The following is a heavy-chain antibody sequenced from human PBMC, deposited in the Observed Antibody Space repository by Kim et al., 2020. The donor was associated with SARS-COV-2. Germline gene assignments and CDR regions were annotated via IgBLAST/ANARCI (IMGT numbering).Heavy chain of an antibody. CDR1: GFTFRDYA. CDR2: ISWNSGSI. Sequence: GGSLRLSCAASGFTFRDYAMHWVRQAPGKGLEWVSGISWNSGSIGYVDSVKGRFTISRDNAKNSLYLQMNSLRAEDTALYYCAKVPTGSYRSHFDYWGQG. V-gene: IGHV3-9*01. D-gene: IGHD3-16*02. J-gene: IGHJ4*02. CDR3: AKVPTGSYRSHFDY.